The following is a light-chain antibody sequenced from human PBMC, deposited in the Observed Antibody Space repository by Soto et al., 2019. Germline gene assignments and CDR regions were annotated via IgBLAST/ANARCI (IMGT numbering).Light chain of an antibody. J-gene: IGKJ3*01. CDR1: QSISSY. V-gene: IGKV1-39*01. Sequence: DIQMTQSPSSLSASVGDRVTITCRASQSISSYLNWYQQKPGKAPKLLIYAASSLQSGVPSRFSGSGSVTDCTLTISSLQTEDFATYYCLQSYSTQFTFGPGTKVDIK. CDR2: AAS. CDR3: LQSYSTQFT.